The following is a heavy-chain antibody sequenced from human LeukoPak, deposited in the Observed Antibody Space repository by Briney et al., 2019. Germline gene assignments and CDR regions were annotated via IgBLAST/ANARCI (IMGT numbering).Heavy chain of an antibody. CDR3: ARGVYGDHLFDY. CDR2: IYYSGST. J-gene: IGHJ4*02. D-gene: IGHD4-17*01. Sequence: PSETLSLTCTVSGGPISSYYWSWIRQPPGKGLEWIGYIYYSGSTNYNPSLKSRVTISVDTSKNQFSLKLSSVTAADTAVYYCARGVYGDHLFDYWGQGTLVTVSS. V-gene: IGHV4-59*01. CDR1: GGPISSYY.